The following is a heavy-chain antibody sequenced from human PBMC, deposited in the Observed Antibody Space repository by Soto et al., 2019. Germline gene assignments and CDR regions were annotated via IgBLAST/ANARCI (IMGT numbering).Heavy chain of an antibody. Sequence: QVQLVESGGGVVQPETSLRLSCAASGFTFSSYGRHWVRQAPGKGLEWVAVTSYDGDTEYYADSVKGRFTISRDNSKNTLFLQMNSLRAEDSALYYCTRSLGGRSSFVSDYWGQGTLVTVTS. CDR1: GFTFSSYG. J-gene: IGHJ4*02. CDR3: TRSLGGRSSFVSDY. V-gene: IGHV3-30*03. CDR2: TSYDGDTE. D-gene: IGHD6-6*01.